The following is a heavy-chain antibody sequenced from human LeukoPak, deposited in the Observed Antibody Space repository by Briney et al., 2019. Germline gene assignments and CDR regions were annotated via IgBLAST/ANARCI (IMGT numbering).Heavy chain of an antibody. V-gene: IGHV3-23*01. J-gene: IGHJ4*02. CDR3: ADFTIFGVVTIEDFDY. CDR2: ISGSGGST. CDR1: GFTFSSYA. Sequence: PGGSLRLSCAASGFTFSSYAMSWVRQAPGKGLEWVSAISGSGGSTYYADSVKGRFTISRDNSKNTLYLQMNSLRAEDTAVYYCADFTIFGVVTIEDFDYWGQGTLVTVSS. D-gene: IGHD3-3*01.